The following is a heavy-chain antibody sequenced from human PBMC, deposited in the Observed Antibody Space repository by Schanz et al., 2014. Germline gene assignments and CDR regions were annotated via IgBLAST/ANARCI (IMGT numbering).Heavy chain of an antibody. CDR3: ASGVHVSSLQKGLQF. Sequence: EVRLVESGGGLVQPGGSLRLSCEASGFDFNSYSMNWVRQVPGKGLEWLSYIATSSSTRHYADSVKGRVTISRDNAKNSVSLQMRRLRVEDTAVYYCASGVHVSSLQKGLQFWGRGTRVIVSS. D-gene: IGHD3-10*01. V-gene: IGHV3-48*01. CDR1: GFDFNSYS. J-gene: IGHJ1*01. CDR2: IATSSSTR.